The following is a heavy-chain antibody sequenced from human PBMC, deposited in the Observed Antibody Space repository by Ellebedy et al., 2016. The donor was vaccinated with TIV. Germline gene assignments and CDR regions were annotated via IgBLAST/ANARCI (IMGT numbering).Heavy chain of an antibody. CDR3: ARATVGLRGYYYYGMDV. V-gene: IGHV1-2*04. CDR2: INPNSGGT. CDR1: GYTFTGYY. J-gene: IGHJ6*02. Sequence: ASVKVSXXASGYTFTGYYMHWVRQAPGQGLEWMGWINPNSGGTNYAQKFQGWVTMTRDTSISTAYMELSRLRSDDTAVYYCARATVGLRGYYYYGMDVWGQGTTVTVSS. D-gene: IGHD4-17*01.